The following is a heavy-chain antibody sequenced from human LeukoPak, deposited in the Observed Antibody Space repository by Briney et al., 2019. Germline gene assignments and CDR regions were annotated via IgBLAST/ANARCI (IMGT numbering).Heavy chain of an antibody. V-gene: IGHV3-30*18. Sequence: GGSLRLSCAASGFTFSSYGMHRVRQAPGKGLEWVAVISYDGSNKYYADSVKGRFTISRDNSKNTLYLQMNSLRAEDTAVYYCAKDLGPWQWLVPDWGQGTLVTVSS. CDR2: ISYDGSNK. J-gene: IGHJ4*02. CDR3: AKDLGPWQWLVPD. D-gene: IGHD6-19*01. CDR1: GFTFSSYG.